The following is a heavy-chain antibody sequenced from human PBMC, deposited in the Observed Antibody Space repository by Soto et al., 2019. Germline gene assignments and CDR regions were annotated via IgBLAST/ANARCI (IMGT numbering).Heavy chain of an antibody. J-gene: IGHJ4*02. D-gene: IGHD3-22*01. CDR2: IYHSGST. CDR3: ARLGGYYQALDF. V-gene: IGHV4-30-2*01. Sequence: PSETLSLTCAVSGGSISSGGYSWSWIRQPPGKGLEWIGYIYHSGSTYYNPSLKSRVTISVDTSKNQFSLKLSSVTAADTAVYYCARLGGYYQALDFWGQGTLVTVAS. CDR1: GGSISSGGYS.